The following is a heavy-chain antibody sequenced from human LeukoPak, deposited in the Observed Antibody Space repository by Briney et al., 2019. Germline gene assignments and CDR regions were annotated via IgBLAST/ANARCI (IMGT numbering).Heavy chain of an antibody. Sequence: SVKVSCKASGGTFSSYAISWVRQAPGQGLEWMGGIIPIFGTANYAQKFQGRVTITTDESTSTAYMELSSLRSEDTAVYYCARTVAARNNWFDPWGQGTLITVSS. CDR3: ARTVAARNNWFDP. J-gene: IGHJ5*02. CDR2: IIPIFGTA. D-gene: IGHD6-6*01. V-gene: IGHV1-69*05. CDR1: GGTFSSYA.